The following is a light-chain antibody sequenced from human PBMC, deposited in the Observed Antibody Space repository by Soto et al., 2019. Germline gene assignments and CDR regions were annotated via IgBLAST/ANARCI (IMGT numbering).Light chain of an antibody. CDR1: QSISNY. J-gene: IGKJ1*01. V-gene: IGKV1-5*03. Sequence: DIQMTQSPSTLSASVGDRVTITCRASQSISNYLAWYQQKPGKAPKLLIYKASILGDGVPSRFSGSGSGTEFTLTINSLQPDDLATYYCQQYNSYRTFGQGTKVGIK. CDR3: QQYNSYRT. CDR2: KAS.